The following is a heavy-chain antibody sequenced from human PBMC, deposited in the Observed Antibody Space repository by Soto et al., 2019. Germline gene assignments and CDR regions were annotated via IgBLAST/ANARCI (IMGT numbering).Heavy chain of an antibody. V-gene: IGHV3-30*18. D-gene: IGHD4-17*01. Sequence: QVQLVESGGGVVQPGRSLRLSCAASGFAFSDYGMHWVRQTPGKGLEWVAIISYDGIYEYYADSVKGRFTPSRDNSKNTLYLQMNSLGTGETAIYYCANDGAGIAVTWHETFEIWGQGTMVTVSS. CDR2: ISYDGIYE. J-gene: IGHJ3*02. CDR1: GFAFSDYG. CDR3: ANDGAGIAVTWHETFEI.